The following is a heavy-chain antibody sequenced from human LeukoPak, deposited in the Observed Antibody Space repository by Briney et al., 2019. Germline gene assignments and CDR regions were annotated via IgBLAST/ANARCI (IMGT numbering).Heavy chain of an antibody. CDR3: AREVVLPTNRYYFDY. V-gene: IGHV1-18*01. CDR2: ISAYNGNT. D-gene: IGHD2-15*01. Sequence: ASVKVSCKASGYTFTSYGISWVRQAPGQGLEWMGWISAYNGNTNYAQKLQGRVTMTTDTSTSTAYMELRSLRSDDTAVYYCAREVVLPTNRYYFDYWGQGTLVTVSS. J-gene: IGHJ4*02. CDR1: GYTFTSYG.